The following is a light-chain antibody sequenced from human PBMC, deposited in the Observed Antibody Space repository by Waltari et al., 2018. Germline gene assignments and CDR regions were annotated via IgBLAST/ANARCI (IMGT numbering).Light chain of an antibody. CDR3: QQRSNWLT. Sequence: EIVLTQSPATLSLSPGERATLSCRASQSVSSSLAWYQQKPGQAPRLLIYDASNRATGIPARFSGSGSGTDFTLTSSSLEPEDFAVYCCQQRSNWLTFGGGTKVEIK. CDR2: DAS. CDR1: QSVSSS. J-gene: IGKJ4*01. V-gene: IGKV3-11*01.